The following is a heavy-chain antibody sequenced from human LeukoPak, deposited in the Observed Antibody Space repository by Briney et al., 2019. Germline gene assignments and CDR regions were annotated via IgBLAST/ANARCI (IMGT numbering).Heavy chain of an antibody. CDR2: IKGDGSGK. D-gene: IGHD2-2*01. CDR1: GFTFSRYW. J-gene: IGHJ4*02. V-gene: IGHV3-7*01. Sequence: GGSLRLSCAAPGFTFSRYWMNWVRQAPGKGLEWVASIKGDGSGKSYVDSVKGRFTISRDNAKNSLYLQMNSLRAEDTAVYYCVSCGTTTCIIRFDHWGQGTLVTVSS. CDR3: VSCGTTTCIIRFDH.